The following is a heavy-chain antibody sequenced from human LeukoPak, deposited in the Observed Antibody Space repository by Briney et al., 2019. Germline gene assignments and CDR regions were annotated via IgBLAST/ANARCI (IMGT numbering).Heavy chain of an antibody. J-gene: IGHJ4*02. V-gene: IGHV1-46*01. CDR3: ARDLTNVDTAMVTRGFDY. CDR2: INPSGGST. Sequence: ASVKVSCKASGYTFTSYYMHWVRQAPGQGPEWMGIINPSGGSTSYAQKFQGRVTMTRDTSTSTVYMELSSLRSEDTAVYYCARDLTNVDTAMVTRGFDYWGQGTLVTVSS. D-gene: IGHD5-18*01. CDR1: GYTFTSYY.